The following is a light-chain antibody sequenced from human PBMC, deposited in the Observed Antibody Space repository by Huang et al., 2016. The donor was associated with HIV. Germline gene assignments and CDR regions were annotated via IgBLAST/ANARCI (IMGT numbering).Light chain of an antibody. CDR3: QQLHNSPYT. CDR2: KAS. CDR1: QSLSGW. Sequence: DIQMTQSPFTLSASIGDRVTITCRASQSLSGWLAWYQQRPGNAPNLLISKASSLQSGVPPRFSGSGSGTDFILTISSLQPDDFATYYCQQLHNSPYTFGQGTKLEIK. J-gene: IGKJ2*01. V-gene: IGKV1-5*03.